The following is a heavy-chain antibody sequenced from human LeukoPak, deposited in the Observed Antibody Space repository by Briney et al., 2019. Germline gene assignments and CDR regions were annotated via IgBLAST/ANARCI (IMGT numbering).Heavy chain of an antibody. CDR1: GYTFTSYG. D-gene: IGHD3-9*01. J-gene: IGHJ4*02. CDR3: ARDYSGSYYDILTGYYRGTSYYFDY. CDR2: ISAYNGNT. V-gene: IGHV1-18*01. Sequence: ASVKVSCKASGYTFTSYGISWVRQAPGQGLEWMGWISAYNGNTSYAQKLQGRVTMTTDTSTSTAYMELRSLRSDDTAVYYCARDYSGSYYDILTGYYRGTSYYFDYWGQGTLVTVSS.